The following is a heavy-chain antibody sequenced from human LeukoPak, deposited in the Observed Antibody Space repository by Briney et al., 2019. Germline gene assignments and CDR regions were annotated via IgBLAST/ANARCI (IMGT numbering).Heavy chain of an antibody. Sequence: GGSLRLSCAASGFTFSSYGMHWVRQAPGKGLEWVSVIYSGGSTYYADSVKGRFTISRDNSKNTLYLQMNSLRAEDTAVYYCARNRAAAGTGWFDPWGQGTLVTVSS. CDR2: IYSGGST. D-gene: IGHD6-13*01. J-gene: IGHJ5*02. V-gene: IGHV3-53*01. CDR3: ARNRAAAGTGWFDP. CDR1: GFTFSSYG.